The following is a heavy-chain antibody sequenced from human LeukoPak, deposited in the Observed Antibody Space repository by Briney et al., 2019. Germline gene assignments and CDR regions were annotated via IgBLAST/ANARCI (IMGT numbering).Heavy chain of an antibody. V-gene: IGHV3-53*01. J-gene: IGHJ4*02. Sequence: PGGSLRLSCAASGFTVATDHMSWVRQAPGKGLEFVSITYNDGRTSHADSVKGRFTISRDNSKNSVHLQMNSLRAEDTAVYYCATAKLHSLSYYFDYWGQGALVTVSS. CDR3: ATAKLHSLSYYFDY. CDR1: GFTVATDH. D-gene: IGHD1-7*01. CDR2: TYNDGRT.